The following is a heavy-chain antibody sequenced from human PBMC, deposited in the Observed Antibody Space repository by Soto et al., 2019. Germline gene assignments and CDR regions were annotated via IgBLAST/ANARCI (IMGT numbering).Heavy chain of an antibody. CDR2: MHYTGFS. Sequence: PSETLSLTCSFSGDSVTSHYLTWIRQSPEKGLEWIGYMHYTGFSHYNPSLKSRLTISVDTSKNQFTLQLTSVTVEDTAVYYCARGPRRIAVAGRRANNWFDPWGQGTLVTVAS. V-gene: IGHV4-59*02. J-gene: IGHJ5*02. D-gene: IGHD6-19*01. CDR3: ARGPRRIAVAGRRANNWFDP. CDR1: GDSVTSHY.